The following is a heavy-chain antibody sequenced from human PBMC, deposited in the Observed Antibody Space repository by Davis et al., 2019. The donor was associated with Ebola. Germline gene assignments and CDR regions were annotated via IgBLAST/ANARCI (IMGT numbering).Heavy chain of an antibody. CDR1: GGSFSGYY. CDR3: ARRPISSSWYGGVWGWFDP. J-gene: IGHJ5*02. Sequence: GSLRLSCAVYGGSFSGYYWSWIRQPPGKGLEWIGEINHSGSTNYNPSLKSRVTISVDTSKNQFSPKLSSVTAADTAVYYCARRPISSSWYGGVWGWFDPWGQGTLVTVSS. D-gene: IGHD6-13*01. V-gene: IGHV4-34*01. CDR2: INHSGST.